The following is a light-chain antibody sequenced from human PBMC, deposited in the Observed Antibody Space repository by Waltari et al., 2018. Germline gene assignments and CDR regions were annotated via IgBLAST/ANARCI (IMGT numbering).Light chain of an antibody. CDR2: DVN. V-gene: IGLV2-14*03. Sequence: QSALTQPASVSGSPGQSITVSCTGTSSDVGRYKFVPQYQHLPGKAPKHMIYDVNTRPSGVSDRFSGSMSGNTASLTISGLQAEDEADYYCASYTSSSTYMVFGGGTNLTVL. J-gene: IGLJ2*01. CDR3: ASYTSSSTYMV. CDR1: SSDVGRYKF.